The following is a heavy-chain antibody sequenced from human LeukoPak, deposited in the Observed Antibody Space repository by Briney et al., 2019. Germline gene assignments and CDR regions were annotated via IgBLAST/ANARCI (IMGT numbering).Heavy chain of an antibody. Sequence: PGGSLRLSCAASGFTVSSNYMSWVRQAPGKGLEWVSVIYSGGSTYYADSVKGRFTISRDNSKNTLYLQMNSLRAEDTAVYYCARGLILLGIAAAGISAFDIWGQGTMVTVSS. CDR1: GFTVSSNY. D-gene: IGHD6-13*01. J-gene: IGHJ3*02. V-gene: IGHV3-53*01. CDR3: ARGLILLGIAAAGISAFDI. CDR2: IYSGGST.